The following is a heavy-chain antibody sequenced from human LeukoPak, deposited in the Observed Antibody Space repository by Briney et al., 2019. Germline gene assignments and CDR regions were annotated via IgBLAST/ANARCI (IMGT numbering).Heavy chain of an antibody. CDR1: GFTFSDHY. CDR2: CRNKANSYTT. V-gene: IGHV3-72*01. CDR3: AGEAGSYGPVVY. D-gene: IGHD3-10*01. Sequence: GGYLRRSCAASGFTFSDHYMDWVRQAPGKGLEWVGRCRNKANSYTTEYAASVEGRFTISRDDSKNSLYLQMNSLKAEDTAVYYCAGEAGSYGPVVYWGQGTLVTVSS. J-gene: IGHJ4*02.